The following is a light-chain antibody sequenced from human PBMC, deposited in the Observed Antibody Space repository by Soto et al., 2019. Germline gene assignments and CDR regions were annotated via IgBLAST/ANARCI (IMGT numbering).Light chain of an antibody. Sequence: DIVLTQSPGTLSLSPGDRATLSCRASQSVSSNLAWYQQKPGQAPRLLIYGASTRATGIPARFSGSGSGTEFTLTISSLQSEDFAVYYCQQYNNWPLTFGPGTKVDI. V-gene: IGKV3-15*01. J-gene: IGKJ3*01. CDR3: QQYNNWPLT. CDR2: GAS. CDR1: QSVSSN.